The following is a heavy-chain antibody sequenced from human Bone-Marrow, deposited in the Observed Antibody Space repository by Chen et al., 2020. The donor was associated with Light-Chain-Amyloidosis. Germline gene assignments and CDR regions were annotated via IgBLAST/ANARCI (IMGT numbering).Heavy chain of an antibody. Sequence: QVQLVQSGAAVKKPGASVKISCKASGYIFTKYYMHWVRQAPGEGFEWMGIINPISGSASYAEKFEGRVTMTRNTSTSTFYMELSSLKSEDTAVYYCARMMTTVTTTDYWGQGALVTVSS. CDR1: GYIFTKYY. V-gene: IGHV1-46*01. J-gene: IGHJ4*02. CDR3: ARMMTTVTTTDY. CDR2: INPISGSA. D-gene: IGHD4-17*01.